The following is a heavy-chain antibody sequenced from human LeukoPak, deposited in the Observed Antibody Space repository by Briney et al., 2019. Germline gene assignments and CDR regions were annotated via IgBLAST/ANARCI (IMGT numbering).Heavy chain of an antibody. D-gene: IGHD4-23*01. CDR3: AAKERWLPNDAFDI. Sequence: GASVKVSCKASGFTFTSSAMQWVRQARGQRLEWIGWIVVGSGNTNYAQKFQERVTITRDMSTSTAYMELSSLRSEDTAVYYCAAKERWLPNDAFDIWGQGTMVTVSS. CDR2: IVVGSGNT. J-gene: IGHJ3*02. CDR1: GFTFTSSA. V-gene: IGHV1-58*02.